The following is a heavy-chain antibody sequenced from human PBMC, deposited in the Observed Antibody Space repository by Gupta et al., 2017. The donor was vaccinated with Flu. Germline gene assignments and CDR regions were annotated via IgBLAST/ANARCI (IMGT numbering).Heavy chain of an antibody. CDR3: ATGGGCSGYEHDGMDV. CDR2: IISGDYDT. V-gene: IGHV5-51*01. J-gene: IGHJ6*02. Sequence: PGKGLAWVGIIISGDYDTKYAPSFKGQVTISVDKAISTDYLQWRSLKASDTAMYYCATGGGCSGYEHDGMDVWGQGTKVTVSS. D-gene: IGHD2-8*02.